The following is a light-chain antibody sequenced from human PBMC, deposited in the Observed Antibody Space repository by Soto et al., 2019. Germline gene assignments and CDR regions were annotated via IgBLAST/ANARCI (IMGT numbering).Light chain of an antibody. Sequence: DIQMTQSLSSLSASVGDRVTITCRASQGISNYLAWYQQKPGKVPKLLIYAASTLQSGVPSRFSGSGSGTDFTLTISSLQPADVATYYCQKYNSAAWTFGQGSKVDIK. J-gene: IGKJ1*01. CDR1: QGISNY. CDR3: QKYNSAAWT. V-gene: IGKV1-27*01. CDR2: AAS.